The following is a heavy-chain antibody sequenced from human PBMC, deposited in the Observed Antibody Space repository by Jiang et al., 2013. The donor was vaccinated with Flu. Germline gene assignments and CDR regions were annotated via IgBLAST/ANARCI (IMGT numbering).Heavy chain of an antibody. CDR1: GGSISSSSYV. CDR3: ARHEGSLQYHHDY. J-gene: IGHJ4*02. V-gene: IGHV4-39*01. CDR2: LLYGST. D-gene: IGHD4-11*01. Sequence: LLKPSETLSLTCTVSGGSISSSSYVLGLDPPAPREGAGVDWEYLLYGSTYYNPSLKSRVTISVDTSKNQFSLKLSSVTAADTAVYYCARHEGSLQYHHDYWGQGTLVTVSS.